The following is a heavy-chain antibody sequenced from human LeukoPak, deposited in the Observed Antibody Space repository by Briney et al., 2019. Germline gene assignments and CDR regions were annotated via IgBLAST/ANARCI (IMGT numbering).Heavy chain of an antibody. CDR2: ISSSSSYI. Sequence: SGGSLRLSCGASGFTFSTYSMNWVRQAPGKGLEWVSSISSSSSYIYYADSVKGRFTISRDNAKNSLYLQMNSLRAEDTAVYYCARQLTNYYDSSGAIDYWGQGTLVTVSS. CDR1: GFTFSTYS. V-gene: IGHV3-21*01. D-gene: IGHD3-22*01. CDR3: ARQLTNYYDSSGAIDY. J-gene: IGHJ4*02.